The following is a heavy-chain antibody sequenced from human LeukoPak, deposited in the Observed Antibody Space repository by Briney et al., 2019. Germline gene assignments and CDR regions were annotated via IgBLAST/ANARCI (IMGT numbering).Heavy chain of an antibody. V-gene: IGHV3-33*01. Sequence: GGSLRLSCAASGFTFSSYGMHWVRQAPGKGLEWVAFIWYDGSNKYYADSVKGRFTISRDNAKNSLYLQMNSLRAEDTALYHCARVSKEDIVVMDYWGQGTLVTVSS. CDR3: ARVSKEDIVVMDY. CDR2: IWYDGSNK. J-gene: IGHJ4*02. D-gene: IGHD2-8*01. CDR1: GFTFSSYG.